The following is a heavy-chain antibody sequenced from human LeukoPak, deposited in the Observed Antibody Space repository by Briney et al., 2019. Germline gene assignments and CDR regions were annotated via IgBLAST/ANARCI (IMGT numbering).Heavy chain of an antibody. Sequence: PSETLSLTCVVSGYSISSGYQWAWIRQSPGKGLEWIGSIYHTGSAHYNPSLQSRVTISVDTSNNQFSLRLNSVTAADTAVYYCARVPRWLTPDCTSTSCYENYFDPWGQGTLVTVSS. V-gene: IGHV4-38-2*01. CDR1: GYSISSGYQ. CDR2: IYHTGSA. D-gene: IGHD2-2*01. CDR3: ARVPRWLTPDCTSTSCYENYFDP. J-gene: IGHJ5*02.